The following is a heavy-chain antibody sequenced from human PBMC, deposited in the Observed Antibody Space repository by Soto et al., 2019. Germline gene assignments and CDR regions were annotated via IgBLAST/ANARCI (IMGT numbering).Heavy chain of an antibody. V-gene: IGHV1-69*01. CDR2: IIPIFGTT. Sequence: QVQLVQSGAEVKKPGSSVKVSCKASGVSFSRYAISWVRQAPGQGLEWMGGIIPIFGTTNYAQKFQGRVTITADESTNTAYMELSSLTSEDTAVYYCARPRTTAGRYAFDIWGQGTMVTVSS. CDR1: GVSFSRYA. J-gene: IGHJ3*02. D-gene: IGHD3-16*02. CDR3: ARPRTTAGRYAFDI.